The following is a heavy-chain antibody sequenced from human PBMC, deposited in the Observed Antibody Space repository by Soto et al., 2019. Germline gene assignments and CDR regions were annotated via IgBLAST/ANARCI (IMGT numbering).Heavy chain of an antibody. CDR3: ARGGSGYTWFNEF. J-gene: IGHJ4*02. D-gene: IGHD3-22*01. V-gene: IGHV1-69*01. Sequence: QEQLVQSGAEVKKPGSSVKVSCKASGGLFSSYPISWVRQVPGQGLEWMGGIIPVFQTAYNTQRFKGRVTITADESTNTAYMELSSLRSEDTAIYYCARGGSGYTWFNEFWGQGTLVTVSS. CDR1: GGLFSSYP. CDR2: IIPVFQTA.